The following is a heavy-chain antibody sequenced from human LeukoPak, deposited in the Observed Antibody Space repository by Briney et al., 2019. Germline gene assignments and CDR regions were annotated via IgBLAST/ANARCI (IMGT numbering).Heavy chain of an antibody. V-gene: IGHV4-4*02. Sequence: PSGTLSLTCAVSGGSISSSNRWSWVRQPPGKGLEWIGSIYYSGTTNYNPSLESRVSISVNVSNNQVSLNLNSVTAADTATYFCARGGFYGHPFDFGGQGILVAVSS. CDR3: ARGGFYGHPFDF. J-gene: IGHJ4*02. CDR1: GGSISSSNR. D-gene: IGHD3-10*01. CDR2: IYYSGTT.